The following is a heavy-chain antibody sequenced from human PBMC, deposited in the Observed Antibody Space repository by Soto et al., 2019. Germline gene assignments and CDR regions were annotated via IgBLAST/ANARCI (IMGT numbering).Heavy chain of an antibody. CDR2: INHSGST. D-gene: IGHD6-19*01. CDR1: GGSFSGYY. V-gene: IGHV4-34*01. Sequence: SETLSLTCAVYGGSFSGYYCSWIRQPPGKGLEWIGEINHSGSTNYNLSLKSRVTISVDTSKNQFSLKLSSVTAADTAVYYCARRYSSGWYHFDYWGQGTLVTVSS. CDR3: ARRYSSGWYHFDY. J-gene: IGHJ4*02.